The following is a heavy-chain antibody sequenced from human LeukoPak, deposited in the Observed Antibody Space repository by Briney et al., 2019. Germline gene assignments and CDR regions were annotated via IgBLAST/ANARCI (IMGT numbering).Heavy chain of an antibody. CDR3: ARAEIMRAFEI. CDR2: NTHNSGRT. CDR1: GYTFTGYY. V-gene: IGHV1-2*02. D-gene: IGHD3-16*01. J-gene: IGHJ3*02. Sequence: ASVNVSCQDCGYTFTGYYIHWVGQTPGQGLGWMGCNTHNSGRTNYAQKFQGRVTMTRDTSISTAYMELSRLRSDDTAVYYCARAEIMRAFEIWGQGTMVTVSS.